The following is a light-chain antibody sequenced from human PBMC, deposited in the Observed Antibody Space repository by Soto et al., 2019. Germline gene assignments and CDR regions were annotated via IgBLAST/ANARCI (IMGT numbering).Light chain of an antibody. Sequence: EVVLTQSPGTLSLSPGERATLSCRASQSVSSSYLGWYQQKPGQAPRLLIYGASSRATGIPDRFSGSGSGTDFTLTISRVEPEGFAVYYCQQYGSSPFTFGGGTKVEIK. CDR3: QQYGSSPFT. V-gene: IGKV3-20*01. CDR1: QSVSSSY. CDR2: GAS. J-gene: IGKJ4*01.